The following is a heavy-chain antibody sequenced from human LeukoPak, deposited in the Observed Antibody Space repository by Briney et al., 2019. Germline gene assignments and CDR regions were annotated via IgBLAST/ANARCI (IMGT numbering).Heavy chain of an antibody. CDR3: ARTLTGGRGGYFDY. Sequence: GASVKVSCKASGYTFTSSDINWVRQAPGQGLEWMGWMNPNSGNTYYVQRFQGRVTMTRDTSISTAYMELTSLRSDDTALYYCARTLTGGRGGYFDYWGQGTLVTVSS. J-gene: IGHJ4*02. CDR2: MNPNSGNT. CDR1: GYTFTSSD. V-gene: IGHV1-8*01. D-gene: IGHD3-9*01.